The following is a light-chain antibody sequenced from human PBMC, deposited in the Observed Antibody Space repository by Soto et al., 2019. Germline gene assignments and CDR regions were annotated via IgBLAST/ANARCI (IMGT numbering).Light chain of an antibody. CDR1: QSVSSN. CDR3: QQYNNWPET. CDR2: GAS. J-gene: IGKJ1*01. V-gene: IGKV3-15*01. Sequence: EIVMTQSPATLSVSPGERATLYCRASQSVSSNLAWYQQKPGQAPRLLIYGASTRATDVPARFSGSGSGTEFTLTISSLQSEDFAVYYCQQYNNWPETFGQGTKVDIK.